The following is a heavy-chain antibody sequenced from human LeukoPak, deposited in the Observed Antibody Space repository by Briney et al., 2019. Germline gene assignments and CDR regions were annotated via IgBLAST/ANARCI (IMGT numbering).Heavy chain of an antibody. CDR3: ARVPRDGGNSDDAFDI. J-gene: IGHJ3*02. CDR1: GGSISSGLYY. CDR2: IYHIGTT. V-gene: IGHV4-31*03. Sequence: SETLSLTCTVSGGSISSGLYYWSWIRQHPGKGLEWIGYIYHIGTTYYDPSLSSRLTISLDTSKSQFSLRLNSVTAADTAVYYCARVPRDGGNSDDAFDIWGQGTMVTVSS. D-gene: IGHD4-23*01.